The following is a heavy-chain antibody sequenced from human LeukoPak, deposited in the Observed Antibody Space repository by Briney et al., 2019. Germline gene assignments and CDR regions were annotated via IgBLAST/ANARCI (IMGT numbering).Heavy chain of an antibody. J-gene: IGHJ5*02. CDR2: INSGGSST. Sequence: GGSLRLSCAASGFTFSSSWMHWVRQAPGKGLVWVSRINSGGSSTSYADSVKGRFTISRDNAKNTLYLQMNSLRAEDTAVYYCAREVATITSDWFDPWGQGTLVTVSS. CDR3: AREVATITSDWFDP. V-gene: IGHV3-74*01. D-gene: IGHD5-12*01. CDR1: GFTFSSSW.